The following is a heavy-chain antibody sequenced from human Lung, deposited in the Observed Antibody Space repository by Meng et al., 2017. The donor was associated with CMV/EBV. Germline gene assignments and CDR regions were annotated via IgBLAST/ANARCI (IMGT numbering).Heavy chain of an antibody. Sequence: HGQLQKWGAGLLKPSETLSPTCGVYGGSFSNYYWSWIRQSPGKGLEWIGEIHPSGSTYYNPSLNSRVTMSVDTSKNQFSLNLRSVTAADTAVYYCSRGADAYKSGRSWGQGTLVTVSS. D-gene: IGHD5-24*01. J-gene: IGHJ5*02. V-gene: IGHV4-34*01. CDR3: SRGADAYKSGRS. CDR2: IHPSGST. CDR1: GGSFSNYY.